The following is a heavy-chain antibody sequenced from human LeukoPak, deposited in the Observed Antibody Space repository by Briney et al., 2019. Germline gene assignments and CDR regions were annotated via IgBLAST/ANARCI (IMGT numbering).Heavy chain of an antibody. J-gene: IGHJ5*02. D-gene: IGHD2-2*01. CDR2: FSGSGAST. CDR3: AKELTSSINWFDP. CDR1: GFTFSSYA. Sequence: PGGSLRLSCAASGFTFSSYATTWVRQAPGKGLEWVSGFSGSGASTYYADSVKGRFTISRDNSKNTLYLQMNSLRAEDTAVYYCAKELTSSINWFDPWGQGTLVTVSS. V-gene: IGHV3-23*01.